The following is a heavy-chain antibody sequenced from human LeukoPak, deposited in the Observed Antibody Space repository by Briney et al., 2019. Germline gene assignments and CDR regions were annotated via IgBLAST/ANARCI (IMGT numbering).Heavy chain of an antibody. CDR2: INPNDGDT. V-gene: IGHV1-2*02. CDR1: GYTFTDYY. Sequence: ASVKVSCKASGYTFTDYYMHWVRQAPGQGFEWMGWINPNDGDTNYAQKFQGRVTMTRDTSISTAHMEVSRLRSDDTAVYYCASANFPYCSSTTCLFDYWGQGTLVTVSS. CDR3: ASANFPYCSSTTCLFDY. J-gene: IGHJ4*02. D-gene: IGHD2-2*01.